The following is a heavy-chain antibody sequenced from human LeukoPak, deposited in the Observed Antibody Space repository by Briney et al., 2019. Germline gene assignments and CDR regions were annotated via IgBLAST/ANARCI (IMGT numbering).Heavy chain of an antibody. V-gene: IGHV3-30*04. CDR1: GFTFESYA. J-gene: IGHJ4*02. CDR2: ISYDGSNK. CDR3: AREGVGRWIDY. D-gene: IGHD5-24*01. Sequence: PGGSLRLSCAASGFTFESYAMSWVRQAPGKGLEWVAVISYDGSNKYYADSVKGRFTISRDNSKNTLYLQMNSLRAEDTAVYYCAREGVGRWIDYWGQGTLVTVSS.